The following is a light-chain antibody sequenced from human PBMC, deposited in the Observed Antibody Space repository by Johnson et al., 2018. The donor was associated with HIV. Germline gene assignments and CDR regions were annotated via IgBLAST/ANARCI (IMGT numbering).Light chain of an antibody. CDR2: DNN. V-gene: IGLV1-51*01. CDR3: VIWDSSHYV. CDR1: SSNIGNNY. J-gene: IGLJ1*01. Sequence: HSVLTQPPSVSAAPGQKVTISCSGSSSNIGNNYVSWYQQLPGTAPKLLIYDNNKRPSGIPDRFSGSKSGTSATLGITGLQTGDEADYYCVIWDSSHYVFGTGTNVTVL.